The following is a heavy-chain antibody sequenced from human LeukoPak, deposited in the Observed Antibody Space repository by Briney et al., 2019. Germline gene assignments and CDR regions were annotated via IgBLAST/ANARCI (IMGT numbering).Heavy chain of an antibody. J-gene: IGHJ4*02. D-gene: IGHD6-6*01. CDR3: AKADYPTQRIAARHTHFDY. V-gene: IGHV3-23*01. CDR2: ISGSGGST. CDR1: GFTFSSYA. Sequence: PGGSLRLSRAASGFTFSSYAMSWVRQAPGKGLEWVSAISGSGGSTYYADSVKGRFTISRDNSKNTLYLQMNSLRAEDTAVYYCAKADYPTQRIAARHTHFDYWGQGTLVTVSS.